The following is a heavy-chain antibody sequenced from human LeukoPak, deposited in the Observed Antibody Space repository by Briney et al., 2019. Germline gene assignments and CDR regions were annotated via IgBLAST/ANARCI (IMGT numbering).Heavy chain of an antibody. D-gene: IGHD1-26*01. Sequence: GESLKISCKGSGYIFSNYWIGWVRQMPRRGLEWMGIIYPGDSDTRYSPSFQGQVTISADKSISTAYLQWSSLKASDTAMYYCARPGRRPQSSGMDVWGQGTTVTVSS. CDR1: GYIFSNYW. V-gene: IGHV5-51*01. CDR2: IYPGDSDT. CDR3: ARPGRRPQSSGMDV. J-gene: IGHJ6*02.